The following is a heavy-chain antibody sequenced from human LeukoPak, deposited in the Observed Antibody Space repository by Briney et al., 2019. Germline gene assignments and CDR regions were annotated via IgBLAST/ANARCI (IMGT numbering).Heavy chain of an antibody. D-gene: IGHD6-19*01. CDR3: ARVRAGLQPAPYDY. V-gene: IGHV3-9*01. CDR2: ISWNSDDI. J-gene: IGHJ4*02. Sequence: PGGSLRLSCAASGFNFDDYAMHWVRQAPGKGLEWVSGISWNSDDIDYADSVKGRFTISRDNAKNLLYLQMNSLRAEDTAVYYCARVRAGLQPAPYDYWGQGTLVTVSS. CDR1: GFNFDDYA.